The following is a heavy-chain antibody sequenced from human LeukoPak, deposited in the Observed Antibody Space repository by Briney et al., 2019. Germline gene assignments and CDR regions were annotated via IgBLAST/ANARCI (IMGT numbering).Heavy chain of an antibody. Sequence: SETLSLTCAVYGGSFCGYYWSWSRQPPGKGLEWIGEINHSGSTNYNPSLKSRVTISVDTSKNQFSLKLSSVTAADTAVYYCARALSGSYYRDYFDYWGQGTLVTVSS. J-gene: IGHJ4*02. CDR1: GGSFCGYY. V-gene: IGHV4-34*01. CDR3: ARALSGSYYRDYFDY. CDR2: INHSGST. D-gene: IGHD1-26*01.